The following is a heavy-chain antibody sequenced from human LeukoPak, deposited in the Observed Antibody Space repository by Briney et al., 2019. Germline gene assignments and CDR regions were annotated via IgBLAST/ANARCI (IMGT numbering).Heavy chain of an antibody. V-gene: IGHV1-18*01. CDR1: GYTFTSYG. J-gene: IGHJ5*02. D-gene: IGHD3-22*01. Sequence: ASVKVSCKASGYTFTSYGISWVRQAPGQGLEWMGWISAYNGNTNYAQKLQGRVTMATDTSTSTAYMELRSLRSDDTAVYYCARDLDAYYYDSSGYTDWFEPWGQGTLVTVSS. CDR2: ISAYNGNT. CDR3: ARDLDAYYYDSSGYTDWFEP.